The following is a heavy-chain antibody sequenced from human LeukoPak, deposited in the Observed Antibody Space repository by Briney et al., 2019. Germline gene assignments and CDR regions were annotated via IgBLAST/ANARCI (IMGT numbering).Heavy chain of an antibody. D-gene: IGHD3-22*01. CDR2: ISYDGSNK. Sequence: GGSQSLSCAASGFTFSSYAIHWVRQAPGKGLEWVAVISYDGSNKYYADSVKGRFTISRDNSKNTLYLQMNSLRAEDTAVYYCARDLDYYDSSGHATLDYWGQGTLVTVSS. V-gene: IGHV3-30-3*01. CDR3: ARDLDYYDSSGHATLDY. J-gene: IGHJ4*02. CDR1: GFTFSSYA.